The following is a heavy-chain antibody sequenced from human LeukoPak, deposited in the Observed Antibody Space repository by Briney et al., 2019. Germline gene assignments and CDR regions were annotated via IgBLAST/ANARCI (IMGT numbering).Heavy chain of an antibody. Sequence: ASVKVSCKASGYTFTSYDINWVRQATGQGLEWKGWMNPNSGNTGYAQKFQGRVTMTRNTSISTAYMELSSLRSEDTAVYYCARVYRLGIAASSYWGQGTLVTVSS. D-gene: IGHD6-25*01. CDR3: ARVYRLGIAASSY. V-gene: IGHV1-8*01. CDR2: MNPNSGNT. CDR1: GYTFTSYD. J-gene: IGHJ4*02.